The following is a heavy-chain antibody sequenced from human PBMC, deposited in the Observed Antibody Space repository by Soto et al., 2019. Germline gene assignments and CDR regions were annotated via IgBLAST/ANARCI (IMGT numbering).Heavy chain of an antibody. CDR3: ANVGRVAGALDAFVI. Sequence: QVQLVESGGGVVQPGRSLRLSCAASGFTFSSYGMHWVRQAPGKGLDWVAVISYDGSNIYYADSVKGRFTISRDNSKNTLYLQMNSLRPEDTAVYYCANVGRVAGALDAFVIWGQGTMVTVSS. CDR2: ISYDGSNI. V-gene: IGHV3-30*18. J-gene: IGHJ3*02. CDR1: GFTFSSYG. D-gene: IGHD6-13*01.